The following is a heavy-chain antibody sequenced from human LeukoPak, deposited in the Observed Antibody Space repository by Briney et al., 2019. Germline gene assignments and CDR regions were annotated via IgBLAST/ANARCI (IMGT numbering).Heavy chain of an antibody. J-gene: IGHJ6*03. D-gene: IGHD3-9*01. CDR2: INHSGST. V-gene: IGHV4-34*01. CDR1: GFTFSSSN. CDR3: ARSPDILTGPRYYCMDV. Sequence: GSLRLSCAASGFTFSSSNMNWVRQPPGKGLEWIGEINHSGSTNYNPSLKSRVTISVDTSKNQFSLKLSSVTAADTAVYYCARSPDILTGPRYYCMDVWGKGTTVTVSS.